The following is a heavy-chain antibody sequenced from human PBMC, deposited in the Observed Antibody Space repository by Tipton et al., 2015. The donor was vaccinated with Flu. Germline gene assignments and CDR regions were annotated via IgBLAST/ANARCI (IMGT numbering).Heavy chain of an antibody. J-gene: IGHJ4*02. Sequence: QLVQSGGGLVKPGGSLRLSCAVSGFTFSSYEINWVRQAPGKGLEWVSYITPSGTTKYYADAVKGRFTTSRDNAKNSLYLQMNSLRAEDTAVYYCARGFIRLCDFWGRGTLVTVSS. V-gene: IGHV3-48*03. CDR1: GFTFSSYE. D-gene: IGHD3-16*01. CDR3: ARGFIRLCDF. CDR2: ITPSGTTK.